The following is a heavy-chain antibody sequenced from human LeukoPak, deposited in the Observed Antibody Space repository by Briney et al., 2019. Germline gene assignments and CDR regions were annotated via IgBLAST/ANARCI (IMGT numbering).Heavy chain of an antibody. CDR2: INHSGST. CDR1: GGSFSGYY. V-gene: IGHV4-34*01. D-gene: IGHD3-3*01. Sequence: SETLSLTCAVYGGSFSGYYWSWIRQPPGKGLEWIGEINHSGSTNYNPSFKSRVTISVDTSKNQFSLKLSSVTAADTAVYYCARGRSGYGDWGQGTLVTVSS. J-gene: IGHJ4*02. CDR3: ARGRSGYGD.